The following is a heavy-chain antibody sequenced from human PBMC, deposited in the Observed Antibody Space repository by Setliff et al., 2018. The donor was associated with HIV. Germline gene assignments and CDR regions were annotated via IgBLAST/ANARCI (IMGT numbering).Heavy chain of an antibody. CDR3: ASPRLDWSFSHFDY. CDR2: IIPHFDAP. J-gene: IGHJ4*02. CDR1: GYIFTGFG. Sequence: SVKVSCKTSGYIFTGFGLTWVRQARGQGLEWMGAIIPHFDAPQYAQKFQGRVTITADQSTSTAYMELSGLTSEDTAVYYCASPRLDWSFSHFDYWGQGTPVTVSS. V-gene: IGHV1-69*13. D-gene: IGHD3-9*01.